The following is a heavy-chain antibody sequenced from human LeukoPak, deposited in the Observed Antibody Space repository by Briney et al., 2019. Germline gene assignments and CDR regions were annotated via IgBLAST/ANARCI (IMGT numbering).Heavy chain of an antibody. CDR1: GGSVCSGSYY. CDR3: ARYSSSSGGMDV. D-gene: IGHD6-13*01. CDR2: IYYSGST. J-gene: IGHJ6*04. V-gene: IGHV4-61*01. Sequence: PSETLSLTCTVCGGSVCSGSYYWSWIRQPPGKRLEWIGYIYYSGSTNYNPSLKSRVTISVDTSKNQFSLKLSSVTAADTAVYFCARYSSSSGGMDVWGKGTTVTVSS.